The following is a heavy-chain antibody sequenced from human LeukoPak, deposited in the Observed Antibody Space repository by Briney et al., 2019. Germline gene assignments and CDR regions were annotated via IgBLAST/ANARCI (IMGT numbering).Heavy chain of an antibody. CDR3: ARVLSQYGDYAWIVNWFDP. D-gene: IGHD4-17*01. V-gene: IGHV4-38-2*02. CDR2: IYYSGST. J-gene: IGHJ5*02. CDR1: VYPISSGYY. Sequence: SETLSLTCTVSVYPISSGYYWAWIRQPPGKGLEWIGCIYYSGSTYYNPSLKSRVTISVDASKYQFSLKLSSVLAADTAVYYCARVLSQYGDYAWIVNWFDPWGQGTLVTVSS.